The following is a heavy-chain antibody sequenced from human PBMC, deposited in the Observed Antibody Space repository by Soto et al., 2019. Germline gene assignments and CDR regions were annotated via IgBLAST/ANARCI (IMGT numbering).Heavy chain of an antibody. CDR1: GFTFSSYA. CDR3: AKDRLYSGYDWGYYYYGMDV. V-gene: IGHV3-23*01. D-gene: IGHD5-12*01. Sequence: EVQLLESGGGLVQPGGSLRLSCAASGFTFSSYAMSWVRQAPGKGLEWVSAISGSGGSTYYADSVKGRFTISRDNSKNTLYLQMNSLRAEDTAVYYCAKDRLYSGYDWGYYYYGMDVWGQGTTVTVSS. J-gene: IGHJ6*02. CDR2: ISGSGGST.